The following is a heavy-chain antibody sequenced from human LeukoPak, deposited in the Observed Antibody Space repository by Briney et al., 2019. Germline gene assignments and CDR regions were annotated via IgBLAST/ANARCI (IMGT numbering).Heavy chain of an antibody. J-gene: IGHJ4*02. Sequence: PGGSLRLSCAASGFSFNSYNMHWVRQTPGKGLEWISYITSSSSTTNYAASVKGRFTISRDDAKYSLFLQMNSLRAEDTAVYYCAREVQHSYGYNPFDYWGQGTLVTVSS. V-gene: IGHV3-48*01. D-gene: IGHD5-18*01. CDR2: ITSSSSTT. CDR1: GFSFNSYN. CDR3: AREVQHSYGYNPFDY.